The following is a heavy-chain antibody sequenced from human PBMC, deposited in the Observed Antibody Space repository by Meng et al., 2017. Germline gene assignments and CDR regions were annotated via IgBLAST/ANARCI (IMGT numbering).Heavy chain of an antibody. V-gene: IGHV4-34*01. CDR3: ARNYGGNYYYYYYGMDV. Sequence: SETLSLTCAVYGGSFSGYYWSWIRQPPGKGREWSGEINHSGSTNYNPSLKSRVTISVDTSKNQFSLKLSSVTAADTAVDYCARNYGGNYYYYYYGMDVWGQGTTVTVSS. CDR1: GGSFSGYY. D-gene: IGHD4-23*01. J-gene: IGHJ6*02. CDR2: INHSGST.